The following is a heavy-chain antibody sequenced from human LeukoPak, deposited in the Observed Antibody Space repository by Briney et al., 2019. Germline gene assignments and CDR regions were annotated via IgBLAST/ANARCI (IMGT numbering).Heavy chain of an antibody. CDR1: GGSISSYY. V-gene: IGHV4-59*01. D-gene: IGHD4-17*01. Sequence: SETLSLTCTVSGGSISSYYWSWIRQPPGKGLEWIGYIYYSGSTNYNPSLKSRVTISVDTSRNKFSLKLSSVTAADTAVYYCARAGDYGDYVDYFDYWGQGTLVTVSS. J-gene: IGHJ4*02. CDR2: IYYSGST. CDR3: ARAGDYGDYVDYFDY.